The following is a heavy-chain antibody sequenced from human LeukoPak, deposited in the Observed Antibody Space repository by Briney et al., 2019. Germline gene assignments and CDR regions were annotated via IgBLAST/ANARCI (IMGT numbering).Heavy chain of an antibody. Sequence: SETLSLTSSVSGGSISSGGYYWSWIRHPPGKGLEWMGKIHYSGSTYYIQSLKCRVTISVDTSKNQFSLKLSSVTAADTAVYYCARDGSSSSPPLPTRSYWYFDLWGRGTLVTVSS. CDR1: GGSISSGGYY. CDR3: ARDGSSSSPPLPTRSYWYFDL. CDR2: IHYSGST. D-gene: IGHD2-2*01. J-gene: IGHJ2*01. V-gene: IGHV4-31*03.